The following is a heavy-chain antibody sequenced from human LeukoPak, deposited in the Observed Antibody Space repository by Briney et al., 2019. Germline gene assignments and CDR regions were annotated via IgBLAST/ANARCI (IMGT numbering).Heavy chain of an antibody. D-gene: IGHD3-22*01. V-gene: IGHV3-15*01. CDR1: GFTFTNAW. CDR3: TTEYYYDSSGSLFYFDY. CDR2: TKSASDGGTT. Sequence: RPGGSLRLSCTASGFTFTNAWMTWVRQAPGKGLVWVGRTKSASDGGTTDYAAPVKGRFTISRDDSKNTLYLQMDSLNSEDSAVYYCTTEYYYDSSGSLFYFDYWGQGSLVTVSS. J-gene: IGHJ4*02.